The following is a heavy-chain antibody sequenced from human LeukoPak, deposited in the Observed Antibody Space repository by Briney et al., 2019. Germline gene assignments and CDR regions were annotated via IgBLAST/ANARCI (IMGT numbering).Heavy chain of an antibody. CDR1: GYTFTSYG. V-gene: IGHV1-18*01. Sequence: ASVKVFCKASGYTFTSYGISWVRQAPGQGLEWMGWISAYNGNTNYAQKLQGRVTMTTDTSTSTAYMELRSLRSDDTAVYYCARDGRWDCSSSSCYVYYYYYMDVWGKGTTVTISS. CDR2: ISAYNGNT. CDR3: ARDGRWDCSSSSCYVYYYYYMDV. D-gene: IGHD2-2*01. J-gene: IGHJ6*03.